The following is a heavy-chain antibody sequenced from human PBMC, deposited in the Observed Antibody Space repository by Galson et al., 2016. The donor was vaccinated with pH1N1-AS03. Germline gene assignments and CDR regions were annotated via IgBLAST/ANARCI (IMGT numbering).Heavy chain of an antibody. CDR1: Y. V-gene: IGHV4-39*07. D-gene: IGHD6-6*01. CDR3: ARTRAARPADAFDV. CDR2: VYYDGNT. J-gene: IGHJ3*01. Sequence: YWGWIRQPPGKGLEWIGSVYYDGNTYYNPSLKSRATISVDTSKDLFSLKLTSVTAADPAVYYCARTRAARPADAFDVWGQGTTVTVSS.